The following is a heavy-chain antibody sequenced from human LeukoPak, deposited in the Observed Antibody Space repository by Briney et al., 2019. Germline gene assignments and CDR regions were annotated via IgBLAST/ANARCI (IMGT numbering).Heavy chain of an antibody. J-gene: IGHJ4*02. CDR3: ARDLYYDSSGYTYFDY. V-gene: IGHV1-2*06. CDR1: GYTFTGYY. CDR2: INPNSGGT. D-gene: IGHD3-22*01. Sequence: ASVKVSCKASGYTFTGYYMHWVRQAPGQGLEWMGRINPNSGGTNYAQKFQGRVTMTRDTSISTAYMELSRLRSDDTAAHYCARDLYYDSSGYTYFDYWGQGTLVTVSS.